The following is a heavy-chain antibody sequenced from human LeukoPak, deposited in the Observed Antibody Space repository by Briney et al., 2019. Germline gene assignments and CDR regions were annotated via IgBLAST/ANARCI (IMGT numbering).Heavy chain of an antibody. V-gene: IGHV3-7*01. CDR3: ARELTPDYGDFGY. Sequence: PGGSLRLSCAASGFTFSSYWMSWVRQAPGKGLEWVANIKQDGSEKYYVDSVKGRFTISRDNAKNSLYLQMNSLRAEDTAVYYCARELTPDYGDFGYWGQGTLVTVSS. CDR2: IKQDGSEK. D-gene: IGHD4-17*01. CDR1: GFTFSSYW. J-gene: IGHJ4*02.